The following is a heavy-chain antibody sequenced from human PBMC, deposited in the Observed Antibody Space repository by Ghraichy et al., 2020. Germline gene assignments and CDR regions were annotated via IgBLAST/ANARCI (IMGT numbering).Heavy chain of an antibody. V-gene: IGHV3-23*01. Sequence: GGSLRLSCAASGFSFSSYAINWVRQAPGKGLEWVSGISGSASRTYYAESVKGRFTISRDNSKNTLYLQMNSLRAEDTAVYYCARYCSSTSCYALNYYYYYMDVWGKGTTVTVSS. J-gene: IGHJ6*03. CDR1: GFSFSSYA. CDR3: ARYCSSTSCYALNYYYYYMDV. CDR2: ISGSASRT. D-gene: IGHD2-2*01.